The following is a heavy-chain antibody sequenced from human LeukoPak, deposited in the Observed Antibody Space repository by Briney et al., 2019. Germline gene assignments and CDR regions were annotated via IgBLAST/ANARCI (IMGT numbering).Heavy chain of an antibody. D-gene: IGHD2-15*01. CDR1: GYSISSGYY. CDR3: ARGGCSGGSCFIDY. CDR2: IYHSGST. J-gene: IGHJ4*02. Sequence: SDTLSLTCTVSGYSISSGYYWGWIRQPPGKGLEWIGSIYHSGSTYYNPSLKSRVTISVDTSKNQFSLKLSSVTAADTAVYYCARGGCSGGSCFIDYWGQGTLVTVSS. V-gene: IGHV4-38-2*02.